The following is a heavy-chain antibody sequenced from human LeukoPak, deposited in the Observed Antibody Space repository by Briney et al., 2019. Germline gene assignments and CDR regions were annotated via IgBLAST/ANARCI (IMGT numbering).Heavy chain of an antibody. V-gene: IGHV3-23*01. CDR1: GFTFSSYA. Sequence: GGSLRLSCAASGFTFSSYAMSWVRRAPGKGLEWVSAISGSGGSTYYADSVKGRFTISRDNSKNTLYLQMNSLRAEDTAVYYCAKDQIVVVPAAMGFDYWGQGTLVTVSS. CDR2: ISGSGGST. J-gene: IGHJ4*02. CDR3: AKDQIVVVPAAMGFDY. D-gene: IGHD2-2*01.